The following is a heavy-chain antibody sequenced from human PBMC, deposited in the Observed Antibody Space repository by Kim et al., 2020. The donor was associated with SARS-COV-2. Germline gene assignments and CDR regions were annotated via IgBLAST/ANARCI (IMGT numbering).Heavy chain of an antibody. CDR3: AREKVPSSGPLGRFD. Sequence: GGSLRLSCAASGFTFSSYSMNWVRQAPGKGLEWVSSISSSSGYIYYADSVKGRFTISRDNAKNSLYLQMNSLRAEDTAVYYCAREKVPSSGPLGRFD. J-gene: IGHJ5*01. D-gene: IGHD6-25*01. V-gene: IGHV3-21*01. CDR2: ISSSSGYI. CDR1: GFTFSSYS.